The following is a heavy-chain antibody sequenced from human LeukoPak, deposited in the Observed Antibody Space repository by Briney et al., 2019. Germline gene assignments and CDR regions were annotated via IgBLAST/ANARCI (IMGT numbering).Heavy chain of an antibody. CDR2: IYHSGST. CDR1: GGSFSGYY. J-gene: IGHJ6*02. CDR3: ARDHGECSSTSCYYYYYYGMDV. V-gene: IGHV4-34*01. Sequence: PSETLSLTCAVYGGSFSGYYWSWIRQPPGKGLAWTGQIYHSGSTNYNPSLKSRVTISVDKSKNQFSLKLSSVTAADTAVYYCARDHGECSSTSCYYYYYYGMDVWGQGTTVTVSS. D-gene: IGHD2-2*01.